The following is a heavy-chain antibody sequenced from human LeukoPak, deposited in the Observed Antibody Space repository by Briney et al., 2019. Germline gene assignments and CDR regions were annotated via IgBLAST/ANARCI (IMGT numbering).Heavy chain of an antibody. Sequence: PGGSLRLSCAASGFTFSSYGVHWVRQAPGKGLEWVAFIRYDGSNKYYADSVRGRFTISRDNSKNTLYLQMNSLRAEDTAVYYCAKDDYGDYGGWFDPWGQGTLVTVSS. CDR1: GFTFSSYG. CDR3: AKDDYGDYGGWFDP. CDR2: IRYDGSNK. D-gene: IGHD4-17*01. J-gene: IGHJ5*02. V-gene: IGHV3-30*02.